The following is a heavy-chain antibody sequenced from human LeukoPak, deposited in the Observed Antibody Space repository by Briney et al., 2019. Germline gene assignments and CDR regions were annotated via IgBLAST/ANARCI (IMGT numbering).Heavy chain of an antibody. J-gene: IGHJ5*02. CDR2: IIPIFGIA. CDR1: GGTFSSYA. D-gene: IGHD2-2*01. Sequence: SVKVSCKASGGTFSSYAISWVRQAPGQGLEWMGRIIPIFGIANYAQKFQGRVTITADKSTSTAYMELSSLRSEDTAVYYCARGAFDVVVPAAIELPTYNWLDPWGQGTLVTVSS. CDR3: ARGAFDVVVPAAIELPTYNWLDP. V-gene: IGHV1-69*04.